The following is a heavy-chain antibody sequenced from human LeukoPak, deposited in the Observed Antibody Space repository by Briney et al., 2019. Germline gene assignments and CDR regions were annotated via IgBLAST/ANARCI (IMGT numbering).Heavy chain of an antibody. J-gene: IGHJ3*02. CDR1: GGTFSSYA. CDR3: ARVSRATRAFDI. CDR2: IIPIFGTA. D-gene: IGHD2-2*01. V-gene: IGHV1-69*13. Sequence: ASVKVSCKASGGTFSSYAISWVRQAPGQGLEWMGGIIPIFGTANYAQKFQGRVTITADESTSTAYMELSSLRSEDTAVYYCARVSRATRAFDIWGQGTMVTVSS.